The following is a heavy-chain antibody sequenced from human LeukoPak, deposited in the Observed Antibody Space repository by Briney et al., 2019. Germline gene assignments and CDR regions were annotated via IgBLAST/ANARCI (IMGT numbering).Heavy chain of an antibody. Sequence: GASVKVSCKASGYTFTSYYMHWARQAPGQGLEWMGIINPSGGSTSYAQKFQGRVTITADESTSTAYMELSSLRSEDTAVYYCARSRPYCSSTSCLLVVWGQGTLVTVSS. CDR1: GYTFTSYY. V-gene: IGHV1-46*01. CDR2: INPSGGST. CDR3: ARSRPYCSSTSCLLVV. J-gene: IGHJ4*02. D-gene: IGHD2-2*01.